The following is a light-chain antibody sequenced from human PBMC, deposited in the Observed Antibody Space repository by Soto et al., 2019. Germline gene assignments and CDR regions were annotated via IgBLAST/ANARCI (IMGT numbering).Light chain of an antibody. CDR1: QTISSY. J-gene: IGKJ3*01. V-gene: IGKV1-39*01. CDR3: QQSYSAPLT. Sequence: DIQMTQSPSSLSASVGDRVTITCRASQTISSYLTWYQQKPGKAPKLLIYSTSSFQSGVPSRFRGSGSGTDFTLTISSLQPEDFATYYCQQSYSAPLTFGPGTRVDLK. CDR2: STS.